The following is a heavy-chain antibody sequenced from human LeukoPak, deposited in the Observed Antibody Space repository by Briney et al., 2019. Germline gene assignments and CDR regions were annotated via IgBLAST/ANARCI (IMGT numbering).Heavy chain of an antibody. J-gene: IGHJ3*02. V-gene: IGHV3-23*01. D-gene: IGHD1-26*01. Sequence: PGGSLRLSCAASGFTFSSYAMSWVRQAPGKGLEWVSAISGSGGSTYYADSVKGLFTIPRDNSKNTLYLQMNRLRAEDTAVYYCARDVGGSYYLAPFDIWGQGTMVTVSS. CDR3: ARDVGGSYYLAPFDI. CDR2: ISGSGGST. CDR1: GFTFSSYA.